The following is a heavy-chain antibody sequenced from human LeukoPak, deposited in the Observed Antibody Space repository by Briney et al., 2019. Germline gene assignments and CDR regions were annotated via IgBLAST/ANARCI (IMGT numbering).Heavy chain of an antibody. CDR3: ARSSSIYGDFGY. J-gene: IGHJ4*02. V-gene: IGHV3-7*01. CDR2: IKQDGSEK. CDR1: GSTFSSYW. D-gene: IGHD4-17*01. Sequence: SGGSLRLSCAASGSTFSSYWMSWVRQAPGKGLEWVANIKQDGSEKYYVDSVKGRFTISRDNAKNSLYLQMNSLRAEDTAVYYCARSSSIYGDFGYWGQGTLVTVSS.